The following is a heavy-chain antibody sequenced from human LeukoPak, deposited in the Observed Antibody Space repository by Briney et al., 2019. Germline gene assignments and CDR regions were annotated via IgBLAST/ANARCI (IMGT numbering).Heavy chain of an antibody. J-gene: IGHJ4*02. CDR1: GYTFTSYA. CDR3: ARVWRVRGVITAVFDS. D-gene: IGHD3-10*01. V-gene: IGHV7-4-1*02. Sequence: VASVKVSCKASGYTFTSYAMNWVRQAPGQGLEWMGWININTGNPTYAQGFTGRFVFSLDTSVSTAYLQINSLRAEDTAVYYCARVWRVRGVITAVFDSWGQGTLVTVSS. CDR2: ININTGNP.